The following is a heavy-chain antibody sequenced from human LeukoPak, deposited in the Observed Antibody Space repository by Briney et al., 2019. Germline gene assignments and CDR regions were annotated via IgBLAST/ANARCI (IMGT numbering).Heavy chain of an antibody. CDR1: GFTFSDYY. Sequence: GGSLRLSCAASGFTFSDYYMSWIRQAPGKGLEWVSYISSSGSNIYYADSVKGRFTISRDNAKNSLYLQMNSLRAEDTAVYYCAREGYDFWSGYLNWFDPWGQGTLVTVSS. CDR2: ISSSGSNI. D-gene: IGHD3-3*01. CDR3: AREGYDFWSGYLNWFDP. J-gene: IGHJ5*02. V-gene: IGHV3-11*04.